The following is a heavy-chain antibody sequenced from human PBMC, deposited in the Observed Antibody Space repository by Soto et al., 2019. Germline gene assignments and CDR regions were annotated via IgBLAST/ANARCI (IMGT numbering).Heavy chain of an antibody. Sequence: ASVKVSCKASGYTFTSYDINWVRQATGQGLEWMGWMNPNSGNTGYAQKFQGRVTMTRNTSISTAYMELSSLRSDDTAVYYCARVSWWEPYPPPSWFDPWGQGTLVTVSS. D-gene: IGHD2-15*01. CDR1: GYTFTSYD. CDR3: ARVSWWEPYPPPSWFDP. V-gene: IGHV1-8*01. J-gene: IGHJ5*02. CDR2: MNPNSGNT.